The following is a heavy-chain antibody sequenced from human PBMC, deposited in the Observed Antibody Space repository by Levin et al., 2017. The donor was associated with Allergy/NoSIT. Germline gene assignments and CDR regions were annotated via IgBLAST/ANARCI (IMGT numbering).Heavy chain of an antibody. D-gene: IGHD6-13*01. V-gene: IGHV1-69*06. Sequence: ASVKVSCKAFGGTLSNNAISWVRQAPGQGLEWMGGIIPMFGKATYAQQFQGRVTITADKSTSTAHTQLSGLRPEDAAVYFCARGGDRKVSWPYDAFEFWGQGTVVAVSS. CDR1: GGTLSNNA. CDR2: IIPMFGKA. CDR3: ARGGDRKVSWPYDAFEF. J-gene: IGHJ3*01.